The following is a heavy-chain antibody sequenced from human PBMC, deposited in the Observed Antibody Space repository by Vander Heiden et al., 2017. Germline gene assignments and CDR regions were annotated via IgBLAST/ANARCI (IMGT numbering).Heavy chain of an antibody. CDR3: AKANLRGYYLTTFDY. J-gene: IGHJ4*02. D-gene: IGHD3-22*01. Sequence: EVQLLESGGGLVQPGGSLRLSCASSGFTFSSYAMSWVRQAPGKGLEWVSAISGSGGSTYYADSVKGRFTISRDNSKNTLYLQMNSLRAEDTAVYYCAKANLRGYYLTTFDYWGQGTLVTVSS. V-gene: IGHV3-23*01. CDR2: ISGSGGST. CDR1: GFTFSSYA.